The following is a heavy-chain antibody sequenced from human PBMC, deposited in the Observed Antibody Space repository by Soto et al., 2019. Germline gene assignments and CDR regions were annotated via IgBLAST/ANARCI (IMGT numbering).Heavy chain of an antibody. V-gene: IGHV3-30-3*01. Sequence: GGSLRLSCAASGFTFSSHPIHWVRQAPGKGLEWVAVISYDGSNKYYADSVKGRFTISRDNSNNTLYLQMNSLRGEDTAVYYCVRDRDSSSHHPSWFDPWGQGTMVTVSS. CDR1: GFTFSSHP. CDR2: ISYDGSNK. D-gene: IGHD6-13*01. J-gene: IGHJ5*02. CDR3: VRDRDSSSHHPSWFDP.